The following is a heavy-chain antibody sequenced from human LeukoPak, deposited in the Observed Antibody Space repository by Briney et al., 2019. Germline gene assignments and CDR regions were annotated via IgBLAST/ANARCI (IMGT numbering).Heavy chain of an antibody. V-gene: IGHV1-24*01. CDR1: GYTLTELS. J-gene: IGHJ4*02. D-gene: IGHD5-18*01. CDR3: ARNPSRSDTYFDL. Sequence: GASVKVSCKVSGYTLTELSMHWVRQAPGKGLEWMGGFDPEDGETIYAQKFQGRVTMTTDTSTSTAYMELRSLTSEDTAVYYCARNPSRSDTYFDLWGQGTLVTVSS. CDR2: FDPEDGET.